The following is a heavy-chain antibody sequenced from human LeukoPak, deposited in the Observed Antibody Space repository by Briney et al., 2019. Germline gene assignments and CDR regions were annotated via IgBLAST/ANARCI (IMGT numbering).Heavy chain of an antibody. Sequence: GGSLRLSCAVSGITFSTTGIHWVRQAPGKGLEWVAMISPDGSTTFYTDSMKGRLTISRDNSNNTLYLQMNSLRLEDTALYYCATEGEEWTNFDYWGQGTLVTVSS. J-gene: IGHJ4*02. V-gene: IGHV3-30*04. CDR3: ATEGEEWTNFDY. D-gene: IGHD3-3*01. CDR1: GITFSTTG. CDR2: ISPDGSTT.